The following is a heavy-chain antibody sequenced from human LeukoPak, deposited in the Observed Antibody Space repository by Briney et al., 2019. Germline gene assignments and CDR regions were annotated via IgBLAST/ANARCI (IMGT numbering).Heavy chain of an antibody. D-gene: IGHD2-2*01. CDR3: ATGGTSWTDEFDY. CDR1: GYTLTELS. J-gene: IGHJ4*02. V-gene: IGHV1-24*01. CDR2: FDPEDGET. Sequence: GASVKVSCKVSGYTLTELSMHWVRQAPGEGLEWMGGFDPEDGETISAQKFQGRVTMTEDTSTDTAYMELSSLRSEDTAVYYCATGGTSWTDEFDYWGQGTLVTVSS.